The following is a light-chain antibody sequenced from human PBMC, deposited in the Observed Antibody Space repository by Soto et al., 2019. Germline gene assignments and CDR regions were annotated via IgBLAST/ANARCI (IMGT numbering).Light chain of an antibody. CDR1: QTIDTN. Sequence: EIVMTQSPGNLSVSPGERATLSCRSSQTIDTNLAWYQQKPGQAPRLIIFGASTRATGIPARFSGSGSGTEFSLTITSLQSEDFALYYCQQYNNRPTWTFGQGTKWEIK. CDR3: QQYNNRPTWT. CDR2: GAS. J-gene: IGKJ1*01. V-gene: IGKV3-15*01.